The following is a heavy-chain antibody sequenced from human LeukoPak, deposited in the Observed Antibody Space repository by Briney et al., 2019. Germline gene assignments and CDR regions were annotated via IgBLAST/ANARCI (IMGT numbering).Heavy chain of an antibody. Sequence: SETLSLTYSVSGGLNTHYYWTWIRQPPGKGLELIGYIYHSGSSNYKPSLNSRVTISVDTSKNHVSLKLSSVTAADTAVYYCARGQWLPVFDFWGRESWSPSPQ. CDR2: IYHSGSS. CDR3: ARGQWLPVFDF. J-gene: IGHJ4*02. CDR1: GGLNTHYY. D-gene: IGHD3-22*01. V-gene: IGHV4-59*01.